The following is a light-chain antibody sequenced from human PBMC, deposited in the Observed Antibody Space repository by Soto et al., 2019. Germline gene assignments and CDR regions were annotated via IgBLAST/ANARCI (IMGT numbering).Light chain of an antibody. CDR3: LQYNSFPYT. V-gene: IGKV1-16*02. CDR2: SAT. CDR1: QGISNH. Sequence: DLQMTQSPSSLSASVGDRVIITCRASQGISNHLAWFQQKPGKAPKSLIYSATSLQFGVPSKFSGSGSGTVFTLTINSLQPEDFASYYCLQYNSFPYTFGQGTKLEIK. J-gene: IGKJ2*01.